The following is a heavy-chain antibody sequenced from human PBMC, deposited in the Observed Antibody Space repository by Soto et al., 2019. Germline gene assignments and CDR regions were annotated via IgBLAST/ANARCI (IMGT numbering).Heavy chain of an antibody. CDR2: TYYRSKWYN. CDR3: ASSVRVPAARRGWYFDY. Sequence: QVQLQQSGPGLVKPSQTLSLTCAISGDSVSSNSAAWNWIRQSPSRGLEWLGRTYYRSKWYNDYAVSVKSRITINPDTSKNQFSLQLNSVTPEDTAVYYCASSVRVPAARRGWYFDYWGQGTLVTVSS. D-gene: IGHD2-2*01. J-gene: IGHJ4*02. V-gene: IGHV6-1*01. CDR1: GDSVSSNSAA.